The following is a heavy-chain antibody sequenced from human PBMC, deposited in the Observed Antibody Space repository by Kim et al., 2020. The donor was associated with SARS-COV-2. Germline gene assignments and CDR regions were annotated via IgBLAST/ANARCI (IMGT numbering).Heavy chain of an antibody. Sequence: GGSLRLSCAASGFTFSSYAMHWVRQAPGKGLEWVAVISYDGSNKYYADSVKGRFTISRDNSKNTLYLQMNSLRAEDTAVYYCARGGQGITGTRKVKDYWG. CDR1: GFTFSSYA. D-gene: IGHD1-7*01. V-gene: IGHV3-30*04. CDR2: ISYDGSNK. J-gene: IGHJ4*01. CDR3: ARGGQGITGTRKVKDY.